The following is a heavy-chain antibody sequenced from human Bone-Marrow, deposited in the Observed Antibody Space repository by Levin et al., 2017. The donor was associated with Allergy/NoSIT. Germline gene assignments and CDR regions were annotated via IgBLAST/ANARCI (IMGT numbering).Heavy chain of an antibody. CDR3: ARVSVSGNKTAGH. CDR1: GGTFTSYA. D-gene: IGHD2/OR15-2a*01. J-gene: IGHJ4*02. Sequence: SVKVSCKASGGTFTSYAISWVRQAPGQGPEWMGGIIPIFGTTNYAQKFQGRVTITADESTSTAYMDLSSLRSEDTAVYYCARVSVSGNKTAGHWGQGTPVTVSS. V-gene: IGHV1-69*13. CDR2: IIPIFGTT.